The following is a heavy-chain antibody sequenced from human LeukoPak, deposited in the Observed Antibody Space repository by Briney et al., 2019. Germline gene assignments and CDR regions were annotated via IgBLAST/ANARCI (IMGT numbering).Heavy chain of an antibody. J-gene: IGHJ6*02. Sequence: GGSLRLSCAASGFTFSSYGMHWVRQAPGKGLEWVAVISYDGSNKYYADSVKGRFTISRDNSKNTLYLQMNSLRAEDTAVYYCARDRYSSSPNPYYYYYGMDVWGQGTTVTVSS. CDR3: ARDRYSSSPNPYYYYYGMDV. V-gene: IGHV3-30*03. CDR2: ISYDGSNK. CDR1: GFTFSSYG. D-gene: IGHD6-6*01.